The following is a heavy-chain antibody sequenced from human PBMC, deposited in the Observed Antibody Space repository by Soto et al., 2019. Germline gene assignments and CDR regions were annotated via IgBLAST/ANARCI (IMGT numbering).Heavy chain of an antibody. D-gene: IGHD1-1*01. CDR3: TTTYPNDDSRVVAY. CDR1: GFTFDDYA. V-gene: IGHV3-9*01. J-gene: IGHJ4*02. CDR2: ITWNSGSK. Sequence: DVQLVESRGGLVQPGRSLRLSCAASGFTFDDYAMHWVRQPPGKGLEWVSGITWNSGSKDYADSVKGRFTISRDNRKNSLYLQMNSLRGEDTALYYCTTTYPNDDSRVVAYWGQGTLVTVSS.